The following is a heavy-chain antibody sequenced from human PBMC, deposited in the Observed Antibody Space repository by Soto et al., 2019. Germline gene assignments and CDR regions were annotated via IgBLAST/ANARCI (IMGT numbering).Heavy chain of an antibody. CDR2: MNPNSGNT. CDR3: ARSSSMFIWGCYRYTREDAFDI. D-gene: IGHD3-16*02. CDR1: GYTFTSYD. J-gene: IGHJ3*02. V-gene: IGHV1-8*01. Sequence: GASVKVSCKASGYTFTSYDINWVRQATGQGLEWMGWMNPNSGNTGYAQKFQGRVTMTRNTSISTAYMELSSLRSEDTAVYYCARSSSMFIWGCYRYTREDAFDIRGQGAMVTVSS.